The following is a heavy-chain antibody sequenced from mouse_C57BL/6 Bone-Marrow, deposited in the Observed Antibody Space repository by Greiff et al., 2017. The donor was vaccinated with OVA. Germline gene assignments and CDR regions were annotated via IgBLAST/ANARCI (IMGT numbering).Heavy chain of an antibody. D-gene: IGHD4-1*01. V-gene: IGHV2-2*01. Sequence: QVQLQQSGPGLVQPSQSLSITCTVSGFSLTSYGVHWVRQSPGKGLEWLGVIWSGGSTAYNAAFISRLSISKDNSKSQIFFKMNSLQADDTAIDYCARNMTGTGYFDVWGTGTTVTVSS. CDR2: IWSGGST. CDR3: ARNMTGTGYFDV. CDR1: GFSLTSYG. J-gene: IGHJ1*03.